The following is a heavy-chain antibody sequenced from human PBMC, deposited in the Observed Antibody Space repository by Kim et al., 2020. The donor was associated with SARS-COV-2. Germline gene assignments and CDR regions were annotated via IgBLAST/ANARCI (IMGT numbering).Heavy chain of an antibody. CDR2: ISYDGSNK. D-gene: IGHD4-17*01. CDR3: ARVQTGDYSEWFDP. J-gene: IGHJ5*02. V-gene: IGHV3-30*04. CDR1: GFTFSSYA. Sequence: GGSLRLSCAASGFTFSSYAMHWVRQAPGKGLEWVAVISYDGSNKYYADSVKGRFTISRDNSKNTLYLQMNSLRAEDTAVYYCARVQTGDYSEWFDPWGQGTLVTVSS.